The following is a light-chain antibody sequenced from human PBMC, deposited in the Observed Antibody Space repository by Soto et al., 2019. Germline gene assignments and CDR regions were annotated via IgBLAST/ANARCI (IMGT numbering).Light chain of an antibody. CDR2: AAS. J-gene: IGKJ4*01. CDR1: QGISNS. CDR3: QKYNCDSLT. Sequence: DIQMTQSPSSLSASVGDRVTITCRASQGISNSLAWYQQQPGRFPELLIYAASTLQSGDPSRFSGSGSGTDFTLTISSLQPEDVATYYCQKYNCDSLTVGGGTKVEIK. V-gene: IGKV1-27*01.